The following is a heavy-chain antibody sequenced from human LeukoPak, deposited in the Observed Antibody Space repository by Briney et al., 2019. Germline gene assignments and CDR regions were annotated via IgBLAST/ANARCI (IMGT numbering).Heavy chain of an antibody. V-gene: IGHV3-11*06. CDR2: ISSSSSYI. Sequence: GGSLRLSCAASGFTFSDYYMSWIRQAPGKGLEWVSYISSSSSYIYYADSVKGRFTISRDNAKNSLYLQMNSLRAEDTAVYYCARDPTLSGYSYGLSDYWGQGTLVTVSS. CDR1: GFTFSDYY. J-gene: IGHJ4*02. D-gene: IGHD5-18*01. CDR3: ARDPTLSGYSYGLSDY.